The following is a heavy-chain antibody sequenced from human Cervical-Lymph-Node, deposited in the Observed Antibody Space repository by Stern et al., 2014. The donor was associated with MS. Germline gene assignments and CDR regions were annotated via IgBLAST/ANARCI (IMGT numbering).Heavy chain of an antibody. J-gene: IGHJ6*02. D-gene: IGHD2-2*01. CDR1: GGSFSSYT. CDR3: ARGSGTVVVPPDV. Sequence: QVQLVESGAEVKKPGSSVKVSCKASGGSFSSYTISWVRQAPGQGLEWMGRIIPMLGIVNYAQKFQGRVTITADKSTGTDYVELSSLRSEDTAVYYCARGSGTVVVPPDVWGQGTTVTVSS. CDR2: IIPMLGIV. V-gene: IGHV1-69*09.